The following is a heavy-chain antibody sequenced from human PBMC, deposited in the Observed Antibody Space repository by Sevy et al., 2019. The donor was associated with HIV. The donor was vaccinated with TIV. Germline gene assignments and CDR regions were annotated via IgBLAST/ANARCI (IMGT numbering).Heavy chain of an antibody. D-gene: IGHD2-15*01. CDR3: AKGGIVVVVAACDY. V-gene: IGHV3-30*18. CDR1: GFTFSSYG. J-gene: IGHJ4*02. Sequence: GGSLRLSCAASGFTFSSYGMHWVRQAPGKGLEWVAVISYAGSNKYYADSVKGRFTISRDNSKNTLYLQMNSLRAEDTAVYYCAKGGIVVVVAACDYWGQGTLVTVSS. CDR2: ISYAGSNK.